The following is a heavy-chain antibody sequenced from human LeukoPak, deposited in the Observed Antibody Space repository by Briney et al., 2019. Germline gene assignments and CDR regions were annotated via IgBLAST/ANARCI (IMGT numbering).Heavy chain of an antibody. CDR2: IYYSGST. CDR1: GGSISSYY. D-gene: IGHD2-2*01. V-gene: IGHV4-59*01. J-gene: IGHJ6*04. CDR3: ARALCSSTSCYYYYGMDV. Sequence: SETLSLTCTVSGGSISSYYWSWIRQPPGKGLEWIGYIYYSGSTNYNPSLKSRVTIPVDTSKNQFSLKLSSVTAADMAVYYCARALCSSTSCYYYYGMDVWGKGTTVTVSS.